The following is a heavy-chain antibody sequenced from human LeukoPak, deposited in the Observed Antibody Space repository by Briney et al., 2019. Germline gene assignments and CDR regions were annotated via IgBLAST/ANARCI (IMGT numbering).Heavy chain of an antibody. Sequence: GGSLRLSCAASGFTFSSYWMSWVRQAPGKGLEWVANIKQDGSEKNYVDSVKGRFTLSRDNAKNSLYLQMNSLRAEDTAVYSCARIAHYGWALDIWGQETMVTVSS. D-gene: IGHD4-17*01. CDR1: GFTFSSYW. CDR2: IKQDGSEK. J-gene: IGHJ3*02. CDR3: ARIAHYGWALDI. V-gene: IGHV3-7*01.